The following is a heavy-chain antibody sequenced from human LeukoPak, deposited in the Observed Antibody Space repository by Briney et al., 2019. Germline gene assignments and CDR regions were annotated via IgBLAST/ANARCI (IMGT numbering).Heavy chain of an antibody. CDR3: ARDLVIGSGSYGH. D-gene: IGHD3-10*01. CDR1: GFTFSNSW. J-gene: IGHJ4*02. Sequence: GGSLRLSCAASGFTFSNSWMHWVRQAPGKGLVWVSRISERGTPYYADFVKGRFTISRDNAKNTLYLEVNSLRDEETAVYYCARDLVIGSGSYGHWGPGSVVIVSS. V-gene: IGHV3-74*01. CDR2: ISERGTP.